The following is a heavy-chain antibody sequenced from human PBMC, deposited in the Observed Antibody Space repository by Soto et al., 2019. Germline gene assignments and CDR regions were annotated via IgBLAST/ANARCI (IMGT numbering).Heavy chain of an antibody. CDR1: GFTFSSYA. J-gene: IGHJ4*02. CDR2: ISGSGDAT. CDR3: ASDRRENGDYNWFDY. V-gene: IGHV3-23*01. Sequence: EVQLLESGGTLIQPGGSLRLSCAASGFTFSSYALTWVRQAPGKGLEWVSSISGSGDATFYANSVKGRFTISRENSKNTLFLQMNTLRAEDTAVYYCASDRRENGDYNWFDYWGQGTRVTVSS. D-gene: IGHD4-17*01.